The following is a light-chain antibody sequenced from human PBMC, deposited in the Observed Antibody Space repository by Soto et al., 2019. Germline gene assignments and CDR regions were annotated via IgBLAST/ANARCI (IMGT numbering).Light chain of an antibody. V-gene: IGKV3-20*01. Sequence: EIVLTQSPGTLSLSPGERATLSCRASQSVSSSYLAWYQQKPGQAPRLLIYGASSRATGIPDRFSGSGSGTDFTLTIXXXXPEDFAVYYCQQYGXXPRTFGQGTKXEX. CDR2: GAS. CDR3: QQYGXXPRT. CDR1: QSVSSSY. J-gene: IGKJ2*01.